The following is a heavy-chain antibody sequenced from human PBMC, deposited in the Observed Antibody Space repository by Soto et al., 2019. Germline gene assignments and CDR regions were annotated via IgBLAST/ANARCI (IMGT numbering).Heavy chain of an antibody. Sequence: ASVKVSCKXSGYTFTGYYIYWLRQAPGQGLEWMGWINPNNGDTNYAQKFQGRVTMTRDSSISTAYLELSRLRSDDTAIYYCARLTSYYDSRGSSDYWGQGTLVTVSS. CDR2: INPNNGDT. J-gene: IGHJ4*02. CDR1: GYTFTGYY. D-gene: IGHD3-22*01. V-gene: IGHV1-2*02. CDR3: ARLTSYYDSRGSSDY.